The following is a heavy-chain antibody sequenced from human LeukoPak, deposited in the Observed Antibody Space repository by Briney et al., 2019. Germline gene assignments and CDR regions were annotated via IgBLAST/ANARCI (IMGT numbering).Heavy chain of an antibody. J-gene: IGHJ4*02. CDR1: GFTVSSNY. CDR2: IYSGGST. Sequence: GGSLRLSCAASGFTVSSNYMSWVSQAPGKGLEWVSVIYSGGSTYYADSVKGRFTISRDNSKNTLYLQMNSLRAEDTAVYYCATTPYGDYGECYWGQGTLVTVSS. V-gene: IGHV3-53*01. D-gene: IGHD4-17*01. CDR3: ATTPYGDYGECY.